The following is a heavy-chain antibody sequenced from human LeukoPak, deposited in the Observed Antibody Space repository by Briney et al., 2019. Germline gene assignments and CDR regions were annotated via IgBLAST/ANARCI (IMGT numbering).Heavy chain of an antibody. CDR1: GFTFSSYA. CDR3: AKDAVTGYYYMDV. Sequence: GGSLRLSCAASGFTFSSYAMNWVRQAPGKGLEWVSAISGDGGSTYYADSVKGRFTISRDNSKNTLYLQVNSLRAEDTAVYYCAKDAVTGYYYMDVWGKGTTVTVSS. D-gene: IGHD4-11*01. V-gene: IGHV3-23*01. CDR2: ISGDGGST. J-gene: IGHJ6*03.